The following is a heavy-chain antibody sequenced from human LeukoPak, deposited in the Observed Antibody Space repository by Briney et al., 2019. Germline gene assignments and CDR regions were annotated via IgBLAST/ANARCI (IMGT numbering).Heavy chain of an antibody. CDR1: EFTFSTYG. D-gene: IGHD1-7*01. Sequence: GGSLRLSCAASEFTFSTYGMHWVRQAPGKGLEWVAFIRYDGSNKYYADSVKGRFTISRDNSKNTLYLQMNSLRAEDTAVYYCAKDRILLRSPGTTADYWGQGTLVTVSS. CDR2: IRYDGSNK. J-gene: IGHJ4*02. V-gene: IGHV3-30*02. CDR3: AKDRILLRSPGTTADY.